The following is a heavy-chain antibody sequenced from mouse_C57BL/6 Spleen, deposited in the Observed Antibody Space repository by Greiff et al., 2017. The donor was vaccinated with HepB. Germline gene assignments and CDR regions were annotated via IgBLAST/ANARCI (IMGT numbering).Heavy chain of an antibody. CDR1: GFSFNTYA. V-gene: IGHV10-1*01. Sequence: EVKLVESGGGLVQPKGSLKLSCAASGFSFNTYAMNWVRQAPGKGLEWVARIRSKSNNYATYYADSVKDRFTISRDDSESMLYLQMNNLKPEDTAMYYCVRSYGGFTGAMDYWGQGTSVTVSS. CDR2: IRSKSNNYAT. J-gene: IGHJ4*01. D-gene: IGHD1-1*02. CDR3: VRSYGGFTGAMDY.